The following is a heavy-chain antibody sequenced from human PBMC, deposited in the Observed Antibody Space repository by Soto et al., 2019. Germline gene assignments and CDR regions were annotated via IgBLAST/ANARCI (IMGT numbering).Heavy chain of an antibody. V-gene: IGHV4-59*01. J-gene: IGHJ4*02. CDR1: AVSISSFH. CDR2: IYYSGST. Sequence: SETLSLTCSVSAVSISSFHWSWIRQPPGKGLEWIGYIYYSGSTNYNPSLKSRVTISGDTSKNQFSLELSSVTAADTAVYYCARSDGRYWGQGTLVTVS. CDR3: ARSDGRY.